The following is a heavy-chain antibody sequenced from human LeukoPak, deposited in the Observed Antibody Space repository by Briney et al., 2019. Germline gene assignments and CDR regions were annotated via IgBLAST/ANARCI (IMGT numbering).Heavy chain of an antibody. CDR1: GFTFSSYW. J-gene: IGHJ3*02. CDR2: IKQDGSEK. V-gene: IGHV3-7*03. Sequence: GGSLRLSCTASGFTFSSYWMSWVRQAPGKGLEWVANIKQDGSEKYYVDSVKGRFTISRDNSKNTLYLQMNSLRAEDTAVYYCAKANYYDSSVDAFDIRGQGTMVTVSS. CDR3: AKANYYDSSVDAFDI. D-gene: IGHD3-22*01.